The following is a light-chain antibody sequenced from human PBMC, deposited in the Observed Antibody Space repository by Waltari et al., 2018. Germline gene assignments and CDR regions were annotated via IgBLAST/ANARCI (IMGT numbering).Light chain of an antibody. CDR2: EVS. Sequence: QSALTQPPSASGSPGQSVTISCTGTSSDIGGYKFVSWYQQHPVKAPKLMLYEVSQRPSGVPDRFSGSKSVNTASLTVSGLQAEDEADYYCSSYGGSNNLVFGGGTKLTVL. V-gene: IGLV2-8*01. CDR3: SSYGGSNNLV. CDR1: SSDIGGYKF. J-gene: IGLJ2*01.